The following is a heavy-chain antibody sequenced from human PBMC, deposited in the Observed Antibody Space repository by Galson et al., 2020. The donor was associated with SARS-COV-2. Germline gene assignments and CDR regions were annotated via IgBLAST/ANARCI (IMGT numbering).Heavy chain of an antibody. CDR3: ARDRGLPDSFDV. Sequence: GESLKISCAASGFNFGPFWMHWVRQRPGEGLVWVSHINSDGSTIIYADSVKGRFTISRDNSKNTLYLHMNDLRAEDTAMYFCARDRGLPDSFDVWGQGTMVTVSS. V-gene: IGHV3-74*01. CDR1: GFNFGPFW. J-gene: IGHJ3*01. CDR2: INSDGSTI.